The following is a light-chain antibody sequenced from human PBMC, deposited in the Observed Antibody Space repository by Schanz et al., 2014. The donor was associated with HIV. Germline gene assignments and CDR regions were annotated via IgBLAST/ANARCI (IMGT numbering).Light chain of an antibody. Sequence: NFMLTQPHSVSESPGKTVTISCTRSSGSITSAYVQWYQHRPGSAPITLIYESDQRHSGVPDRFSGSIDSSSNSATPSISGLETEDEADYYCQSYDITNPGIFGGGTKLTVL. CDR1: SGSITSAY. J-gene: IGLJ2*01. CDR3: QSYDITNPGI. V-gene: IGLV6-57*04. CDR2: ESD.